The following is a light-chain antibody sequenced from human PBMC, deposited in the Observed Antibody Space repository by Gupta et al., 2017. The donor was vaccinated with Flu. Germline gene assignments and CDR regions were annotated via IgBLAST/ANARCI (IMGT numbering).Light chain of an antibody. CDR1: HGISTY. CDR2: VAS. V-gene: IGKV1-9*01. Sequence: PSFLSASVGDRVTITCRASHGISTYLAWYQQKAGKAPNLLIYVASMLQSGVPSRFSGSGSGTEFTLTISSLQAEDFATYYCQQVNYYPRTFGQGTKVEIK. J-gene: IGKJ1*01. CDR3: QQVNYYPRT.